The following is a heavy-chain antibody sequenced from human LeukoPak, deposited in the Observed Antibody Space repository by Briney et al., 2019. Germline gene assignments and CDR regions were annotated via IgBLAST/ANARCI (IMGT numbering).Heavy chain of an antibody. CDR3: ARHNVYGDSSAEYFQH. Sequence: PSETLSLTCTVSGGSISSYYWSWIRQPPGKGLEWIGYIYYSGSTNYNPSLKSRVTISVDTSKNQFSLKLSSVTAADTAVYYCARHNVYGDSSAEYFQHWGQGTLVTVSS. D-gene: IGHD4-17*01. V-gene: IGHV4-59*08. CDR2: IYYSGST. J-gene: IGHJ1*01. CDR1: GGSISSYY.